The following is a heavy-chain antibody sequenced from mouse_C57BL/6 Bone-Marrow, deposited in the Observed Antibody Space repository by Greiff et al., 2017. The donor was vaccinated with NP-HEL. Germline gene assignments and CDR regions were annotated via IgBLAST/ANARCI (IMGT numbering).Heavy chain of an antibody. CDR1: GFTFSSYG. V-gene: IGHV5-6*01. Sequence: EVKVVESGGDLVKPGGSLKLSCAASGFTFSSYGMSWVRQTPDKRLEWVATISSGGSYTYYPDSVKGRFTISRDNAKNTLYLQMSSLKSEDTAMYYCARDYGGSYYAMDYWGQGTSVTVSS. CDR2: ISSGGSYT. CDR3: ARDYGGSYYAMDY. D-gene: IGHD1-1*01. J-gene: IGHJ4*01.